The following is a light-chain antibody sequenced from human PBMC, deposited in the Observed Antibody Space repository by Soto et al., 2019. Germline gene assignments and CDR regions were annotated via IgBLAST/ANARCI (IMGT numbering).Light chain of an antibody. V-gene: IGKV3-11*01. CDR3: QQRSNWIT. CDR2: DAS. J-gene: IGKJ5*01. CDR1: QSVSTW. Sequence: EIVLTQSPATLSLSPGDTATLSCRASQSVSTWLTWYQQKPGQAPRLLIYDASNRATGIPARFSGSGSGTDFTLTISSLEPEDFAVYYCQQRSNWITFGQETRLEIE.